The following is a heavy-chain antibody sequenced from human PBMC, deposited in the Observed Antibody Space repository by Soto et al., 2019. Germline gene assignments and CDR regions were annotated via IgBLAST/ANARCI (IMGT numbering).Heavy chain of an antibody. CDR2: IRSKAYVGRT. D-gene: IGHD3-22*01. CDR3: SRDFGIVVIITQL. V-gene: IGHV3-49*03. CDR1: GFNFDDDT. J-gene: IGHJ1*01. Sequence: PVSSLKLSCTGTGFNFDDDTMAGLRQSPGKCHEWLGFIRSKAYVGRTEYAGTVQGRVTRSRVDCKSTAFLQMSSLKIEDTAIYYCSRDFGIVVIITQLWGQGTLVTVSS.